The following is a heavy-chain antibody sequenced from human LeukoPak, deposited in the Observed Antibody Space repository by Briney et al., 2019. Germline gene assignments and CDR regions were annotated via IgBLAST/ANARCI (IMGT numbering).Heavy chain of an antibody. J-gene: IGHJ4*02. Sequence: ASVKVSCKASGYTFTSYYMHWVRQAAGQGLEWLGWINPNSGGTKYAQNFQGRVTMTRDTSITTAYMELNWLTTADTAMYYCARGNDYGDYWGQGTLVTVSS. D-gene: IGHD2-8*01. V-gene: IGHV1-2*02. CDR1: GYTFTSYY. CDR2: INPNSGGT. CDR3: ARGNDYGDY.